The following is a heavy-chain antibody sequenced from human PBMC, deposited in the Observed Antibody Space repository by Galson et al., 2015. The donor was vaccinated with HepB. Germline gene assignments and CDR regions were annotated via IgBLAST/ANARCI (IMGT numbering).Heavy chain of an antibody. CDR2: ISAYNGNT. V-gene: IGHV1-18*01. CDR3: ARDGYYDRTDDAFDI. D-gene: IGHD3-22*01. J-gene: IGHJ3*02. CDR1: GYTFTNYG. Sequence: SVKVSCKASGYTFTNYGLSWVRQAPGQGLEWMGWISAYNGNTDYAQKLQGRVTMTTDTSTRTAYMELRSLRSDDTAVYYCARDGYYDRTDDAFDIWGQGTMVTVSS.